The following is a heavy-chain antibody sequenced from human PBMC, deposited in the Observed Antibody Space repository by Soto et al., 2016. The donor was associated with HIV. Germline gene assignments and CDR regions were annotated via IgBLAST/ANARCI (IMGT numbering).Heavy chain of an antibody. CDR1: GFTFSASA. Sequence: EVQLVESGGGVAQPGGSLKLFCEASGFTFSASAIHWVRQASGKGLEWLGRIRSKANNYATSYAVSLKGRFTVSRDESKNMAYLEMKDLKTEDTAVYYCARVGVAWFDSWGQGTLVTVSS. CDR3: ARVGVAWFDS. V-gene: IGHV3-73*01. D-gene: IGHD2-15*01. CDR2: IRSKANNYAT. J-gene: IGHJ5*01.